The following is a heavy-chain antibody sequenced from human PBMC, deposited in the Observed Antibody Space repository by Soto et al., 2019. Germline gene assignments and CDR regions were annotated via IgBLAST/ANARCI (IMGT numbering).Heavy chain of an antibody. D-gene: IGHD3-16*01. J-gene: IGHJ5*02. V-gene: IGHV1-46*01. CDR2: INPNGGST. CDR1: GGTFSSYA. CDR3: ARSSGGGFGITIEGTNRFAP. Sequence: ASVKVSCKASGGTFSSYAISWVRQAPGQGLEWIGVINPNGGSTRFAQKFQGRVTMTSDPSTSTVYMELRGLTSEDTAVYYCARSSGGGFGITIEGTNRFAPRGQRTLGTVSS.